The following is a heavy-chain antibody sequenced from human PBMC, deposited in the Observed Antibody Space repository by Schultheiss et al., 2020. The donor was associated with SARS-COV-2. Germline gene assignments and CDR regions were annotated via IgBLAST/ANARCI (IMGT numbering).Heavy chain of an antibody. CDR2: IYYSGST. CDR3: ARLHYHYGMDV. CDR1: GGSISSGSYY. J-gene: IGHJ6*02. Sequence: SETLSLTCTVSGGSISSGSYYWSWIRQPPGKGLEWIGYIYYSGSTNYNPSLKSRVTISVDTSKNQFSLMLSSLTAADTAVYYCARLHYHYGMDVWGQGTTVTVSS. V-gene: IGHV4-61*01.